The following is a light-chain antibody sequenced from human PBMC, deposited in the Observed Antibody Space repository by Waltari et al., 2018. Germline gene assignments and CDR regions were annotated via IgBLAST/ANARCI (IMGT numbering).Light chain of an antibody. CDR1: SSDIGGYNY. Sequence: QSALTQPASVSGSPGQSITIPCTGTSSDIGGYNYFPWYQQHPGKAPKVIIYEVSKRPSGVSHRFSGSKSGNTASLTISGLQADDEADYYCGSYTSSSSLDVVFGGGTELTVL. CDR2: EVS. V-gene: IGLV2-14*03. CDR3: GSYTSSSSLDVV. J-gene: IGLJ3*02.